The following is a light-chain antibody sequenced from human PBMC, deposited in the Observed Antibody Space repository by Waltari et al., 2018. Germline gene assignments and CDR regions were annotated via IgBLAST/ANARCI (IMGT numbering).Light chain of an antibody. CDR1: SSDVGSYNL. CDR2: EVS. J-gene: IGLJ1*01. V-gene: IGLV2-23*02. Sequence: QSALTQPASVSGSPGQSITISCTGTSSDVGSYNLVSWYQQHPGKAPKLMIYEVSKLPSGFSNRFSGSKSGNTASLTISWIQAEDEAGYYCCSYAGSSTLWVFGTGTKVTVL. CDR3: CSYAGSSTLWV.